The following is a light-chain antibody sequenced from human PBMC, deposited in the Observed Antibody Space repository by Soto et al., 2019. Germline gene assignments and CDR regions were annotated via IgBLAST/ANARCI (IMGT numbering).Light chain of an antibody. CDR3: QQYGSSPTT. J-gene: IGKJ4*01. CDR1: QSVSSSY. V-gene: IGKV3-20*01. Sequence: EIVLTQSPGTLSLSPGERATLSCRARQSVSSSYLAWYQQIPGQAPRLLIYGASTRATGIPDRFSGSGSGTDFTVTISRLESEDFAVYYCQQYGSSPTTFGGGTKVEIK. CDR2: GAS.